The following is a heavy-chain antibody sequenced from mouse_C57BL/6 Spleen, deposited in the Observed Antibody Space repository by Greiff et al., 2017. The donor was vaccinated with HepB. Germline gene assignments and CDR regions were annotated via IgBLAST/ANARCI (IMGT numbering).Heavy chain of an antibody. CDR3: AHQTAQDAMDY. Sequence: LVESGAELARPGASVKLSCKASGYTFTSYGISWVKQRTGQGLEWIGEIYPRSGNTYYNEKFKGKATLTADKSSSTAYMELRSLTSEDSAVYFCAHQTAQDAMDYWGQGTSATVSS. J-gene: IGHJ4*01. CDR2: IYPRSGNT. V-gene: IGHV1-81*01. CDR1: GYTFTSYG. D-gene: IGHD3-2*02.